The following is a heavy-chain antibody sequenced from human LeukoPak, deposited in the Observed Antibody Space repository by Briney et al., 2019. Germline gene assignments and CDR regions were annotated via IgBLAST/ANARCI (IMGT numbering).Heavy chain of an antibody. CDR3: ARGGGRTATGNNYGMDV. J-gene: IGHJ6*04. CDR2: IYHSGST. Sequence: SETLSLTCTVSGGSISSYYWSWIRQPPGKGLEWIGYIYHSGSTNYNPSLKSRVTISVDTSKNQFSLKLSSVTAADTAVYYCARGGGRTATGNNYGMDVWGKGTTVTVSS. V-gene: IGHV4-59*01. CDR1: GGSISSYY. D-gene: IGHD1-1*01.